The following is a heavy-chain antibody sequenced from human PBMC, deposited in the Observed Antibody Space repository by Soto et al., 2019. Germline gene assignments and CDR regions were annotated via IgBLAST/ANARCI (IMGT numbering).Heavy chain of an antibody. CDR1: GFIFSTYA. V-gene: IGHV3-23*01. J-gene: IGHJ3*02. CDR2: ISSSGGST. CDR3: AHPRGYGVFDAVDI. D-gene: IGHD4-17*01. Sequence: GGSLRLSCTASGFIFSTYAMNWVRQAPGEGLEWVSAISSSGGSTFYAESVRGRFTISRDNSVNTLYLQMSSLRIEDTAVYYCAHPRGYGVFDAVDIWGQGTMGTVSS.